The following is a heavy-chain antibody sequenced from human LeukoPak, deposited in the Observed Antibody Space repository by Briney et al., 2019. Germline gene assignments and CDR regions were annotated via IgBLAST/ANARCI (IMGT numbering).Heavy chain of an antibody. J-gene: IGHJ4*02. CDR2: IYTSGST. CDR1: GGSLSSGSYY. V-gene: IGHV4-61*02. CDR3: ARGRGVTAITPLDY. Sequence: PSEALSLTCTVSGGSLSSGSYYWSCIRQPAGKGLDCIGRIYTSGSTNYTLSLNSRVTISVDTSKNQSSLRLSSVTAADTAVYYCARGRGVTAITPLDYWGQGTLVTVSS. D-gene: IGHD2-21*02.